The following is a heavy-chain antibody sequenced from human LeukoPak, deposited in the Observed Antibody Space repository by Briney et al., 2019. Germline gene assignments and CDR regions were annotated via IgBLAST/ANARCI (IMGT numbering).Heavy chain of an antibody. J-gene: IGHJ4*02. CDR2: IYYSGST. CDR1: GGSFSSYY. D-gene: IGHD3-22*01. CDR3: ARLYYDSSGYYDFPDY. Sequence: SETLSLTCAVYGGSFSSYYWSWIRQPPGKGLEWIGYIYYSGSTNYNPSLKSRVTISVDTSKNQFSLKLSSVTAADTAVYYCARLYYDSSGYYDFPDYWGRGTLVTVSS. V-gene: IGHV4-59*08.